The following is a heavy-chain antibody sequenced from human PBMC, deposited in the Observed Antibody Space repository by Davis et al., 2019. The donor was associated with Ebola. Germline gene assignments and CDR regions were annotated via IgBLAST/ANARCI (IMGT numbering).Heavy chain of an antibody. D-gene: IGHD5-12*01. Sequence: MPGGSLRLSCTVSGGSISSYYWSWIRQPPGKGLEWIGFFYYSGSTNYNPSLKRRVTISVDTSKNQIPLKLSSVTAADTAVYYCARVTRGWASIDYWGQGTTVTVSS. V-gene: IGHV4-59*01. CDR1: GGSISSYY. CDR3: ARVTRGWASIDY. CDR2: FYYSGST. J-gene: IGHJ4*03.